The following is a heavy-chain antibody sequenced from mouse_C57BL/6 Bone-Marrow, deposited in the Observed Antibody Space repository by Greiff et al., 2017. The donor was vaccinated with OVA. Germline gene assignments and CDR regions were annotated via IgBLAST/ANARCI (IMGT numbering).Heavy chain of an antibody. CDR1: GYTFTNYW. D-gene: IGHD2-1*01. CDR3: ARDYGNDFSFAY. J-gene: IGHJ3*01. V-gene: IGHV1-63*01. CDR2: IYPGGGYT. Sequence: QVQLQQSGAELVRPGTSVKMSCKASGYTFTNYWIGWAKQRPGHGLEWIGDIYPGGGYTNYNEKFKGKATLTADKASSTAYMQFSSLTSEDSAIYYCARDYGNDFSFAYWGQGTLVTVSA.